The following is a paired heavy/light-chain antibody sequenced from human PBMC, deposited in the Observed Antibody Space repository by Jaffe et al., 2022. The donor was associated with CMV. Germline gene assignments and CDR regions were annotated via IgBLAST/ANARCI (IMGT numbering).Light chain of an antibody. V-gene: IGKV3D-7*01. CDR2: GAS. CDR1: QIVTAGF. J-gene: IGKJ4*01. CDR3: HQDSYLPPT. Sequence: EIVLTQSPATLSLSPGESATLSCRASQIVTAGFLSWYQQRPGQAPRLLIFGASTRAIGIPARFSGSGSGTDFTLTISSLQPEDSAVYSCHQDSYLPPTFGGGTKVEIK.
Heavy chain of an antibody. CDR2: IYSSGTT. CDR1: GGSISNSY. D-gene: IGHD2-15*01. CDR3: AHSKQYCSAGNCYRYFEL. Sequence: QVQLQESGPGLVKPSETLSLTCTVSGGSISNSYWGWIRQPAGKGLEYIGRIYSSGTTNYHPSLQSRVTMSIDTSKNQFSLNLTSVTAADTAVYFCAHSKQYCSAGNCYRYFELWGRGTLVTVSS. V-gene: IGHV4-4*07. J-gene: IGHJ2*01.